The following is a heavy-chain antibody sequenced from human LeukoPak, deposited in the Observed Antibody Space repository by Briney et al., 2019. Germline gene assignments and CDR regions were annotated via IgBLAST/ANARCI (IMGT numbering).Heavy chain of an antibody. D-gene: IGHD2-2*02. J-gene: IGHJ4*02. CDR2: IIPIFGTA. CDR3: ARSICTSCYSDY. Sequence: GASVKVSCKASGGTFSSYTISWVRQAPGQGREWMGGIIPIFGTANYAQKFQGRVTITADESTSTAYMELSSLRSEDTAVYYCARSICTSCYSDYWGQGTLVTVSS. CDR1: GGTFSSYT. V-gene: IGHV1-69*13.